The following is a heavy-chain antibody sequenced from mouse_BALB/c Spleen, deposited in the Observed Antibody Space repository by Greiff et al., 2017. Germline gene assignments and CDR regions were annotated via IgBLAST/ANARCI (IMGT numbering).Heavy chain of an antibody. CDR1: GFSLTGYG. CDR3: ARRTLYYGNYDYAMDY. Sequence: QVQLQQSGPGLVAPSQSLSITCTVSGFSLTGYGVNWVRQPPGKGLEWLGMIWGDGSTDYNSALKSRLSISKDNSKSQVFLKMNSLQTDDTARYYCARRTLYYGNYDYAMDYWGQGTSVTVSS. CDR2: IWGDGST. J-gene: IGHJ4*01. D-gene: IGHD2-1*01. V-gene: IGHV2-6-7*01.